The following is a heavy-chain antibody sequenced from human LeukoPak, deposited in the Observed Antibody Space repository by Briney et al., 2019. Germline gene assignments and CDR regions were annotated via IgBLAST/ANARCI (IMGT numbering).Heavy chain of an antibody. V-gene: IGHV1-24*01. CDR3: ATWSSNYDFWSGTPYYYYYMDV. J-gene: IGHJ6*03. CDR2: FDPEDGET. Sequence: ASVKVSCKVSGYTLTELSMLWVRQAPGKGLEWMGGFDPEDGETIYAQKFQGRVTMTEDTSTDTAYMELSSLRSEDTAVYYCATWSSNYDFWSGTPYYYYYMDVWGKGTTVTVSS. D-gene: IGHD3-3*01. CDR1: GYTLTELS.